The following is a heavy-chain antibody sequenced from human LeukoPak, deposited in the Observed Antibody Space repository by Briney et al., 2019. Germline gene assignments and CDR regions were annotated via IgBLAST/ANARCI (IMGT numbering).Heavy chain of an antibody. V-gene: IGHV1-8*03. J-gene: IGHJ6*03. CDR3: ARAFDYYGSGSYSYYYYMDV. Sequence: GASVKVSCKASRYTFTSYDINWVRQATGQGLEWMGWMNPNSGNTGYAQKFQGRVTITRNTSISTAYMELSSLRSEDTAVYYCARAFDYYGSGSYSYYYYMDVWGKGTTVTVSS. CDR1: RYTFTSYD. D-gene: IGHD3-10*01. CDR2: MNPNSGNT.